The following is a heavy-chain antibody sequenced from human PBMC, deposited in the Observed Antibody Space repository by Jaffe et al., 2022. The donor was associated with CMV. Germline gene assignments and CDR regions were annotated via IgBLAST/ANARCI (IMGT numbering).Heavy chain of an antibody. D-gene: IGHD3-22*01. CDR1: GFTFSSYS. J-gene: IGHJ4*02. V-gene: IGHV3-48*02. Sequence: EVQLVESGGGLVQPGGSLRLSCAASGFTFSSYSMNWVRQAPGKGLEWVSYISSSSSTIYYADSVKGRFTISRDNAKNSLYLQMNSLRDEDTAVYYCARGKDQYYYDSSGLFDYWGQGTLVTVSS. CDR3: ARGKDQYYYDSSGLFDY. CDR2: ISSSSSTI.